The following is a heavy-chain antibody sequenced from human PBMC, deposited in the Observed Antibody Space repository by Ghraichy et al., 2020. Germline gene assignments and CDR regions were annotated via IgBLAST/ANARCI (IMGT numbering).Heavy chain of an antibody. CDR3: ARRRYSSGSFYYYGMDV. V-gene: IGHV4-39*01. CDR2: IYYSGST. Sequence: SEILSLTCTVSGGSISSSSYYWGWIRQPPGKGLEWIGSIYYSGSTYYNPSLKSRVTISVDTSKNQFSLKLSSVTAADTAVYYCARRRYSSGSFYYYGMDVWGQGTTVTVSS. CDR1: GGSISSSSYY. D-gene: IGHD6-19*01. J-gene: IGHJ6*02.